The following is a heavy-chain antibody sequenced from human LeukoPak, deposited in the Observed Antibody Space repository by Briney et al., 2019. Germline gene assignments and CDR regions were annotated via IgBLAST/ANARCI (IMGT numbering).Heavy chain of an antibody. CDR1: GSTFSSYA. V-gene: IGHV3-23*01. CDR2: ISGSGGST. Sequence: GGSLRLSCAAPGSTFSSYAMSWVRQAPGKGLEWVSAISGSGGSTYYADSVKGRFTISRDNSKNTLYLQMNSLRAEDTAVYYCAKAQDGSYRWFDPWGQGTLVTVSS. CDR3: AKAQDGSYRWFDP. J-gene: IGHJ5*02. D-gene: IGHD1-26*01.